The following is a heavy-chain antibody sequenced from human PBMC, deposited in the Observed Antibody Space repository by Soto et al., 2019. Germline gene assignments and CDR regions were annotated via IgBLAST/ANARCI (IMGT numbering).Heavy chain of an antibody. CDR2: INPNSGGT. CDR1: GYTFSGFY. CDR3: AAQGSGSWLGAYYYYYGMDV. Sequence: ASVKVSCKASGYTFSGFYMHWVRQAPGQGLEWMGWINPNSGGTKSAEKFQGRVTMTRDTSISTAYMELSRLTSDDTAVYYCAAQGSGSWLGAYYYYYGMDVWGQGTTVTVSS. J-gene: IGHJ6*02. V-gene: IGHV1-2*02. D-gene: IGHD1-26*01.